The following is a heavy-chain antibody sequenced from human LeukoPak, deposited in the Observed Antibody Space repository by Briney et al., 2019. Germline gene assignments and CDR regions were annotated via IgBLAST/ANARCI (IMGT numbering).Heavy chain of an antibody. CDR1: GFTFSSYS. CDR3: ARESIAVAAPDY. CDR2: ISSSGSII. J-gene: IGHJ4*02. Sequence: GGSLRLSCAASGFTFSSYSMNWVRQAPGKGLEWVSYISSSGSIIYYADSVKGRFTISRDNAKNSLYLQMNSLRAEDTAVYYCARESIAVAAPDYWGQGTLVTVSS. V-gene: IGHV3-48*04. D-gene: IGHD6-19*01.